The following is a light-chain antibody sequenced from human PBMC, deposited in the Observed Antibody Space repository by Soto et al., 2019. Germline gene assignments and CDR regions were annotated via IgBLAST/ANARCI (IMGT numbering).Light chain of an antibody. CDR1: QSVANNY. V-gene: IGKV3-20*01. J-gene: IGKJ4*01. CDR2: DAS. Sequence: EIVLTQSPGTLPLSPGERATLSCRASQSVANNYLAWYHQKPCQSPRFLIYDASSRATGIPDRFSGRESGTDFTLTISRLEPADFAVYYCEQYGSTALNFGDGTKVAIK. CDR3: EQYGSTALN.